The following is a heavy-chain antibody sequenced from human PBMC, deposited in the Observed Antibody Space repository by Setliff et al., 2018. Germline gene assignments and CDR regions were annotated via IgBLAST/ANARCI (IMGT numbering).Heavy chain of an antibody. CDR2: INSDGSST. D-gene: IGHD3-10*01. J-gene: IGHJ6*02. V-gene: IGHV3-74*01. Sequence: ASVKVSCAASGFTFSSYWMHWVRQAPGKGLVWVSRINSDGSSTSYADSVKGRFTISRDNAKNTLYLQMNSLRAEDTAVYYCARVDLWFGELLSPYYYYGMDVWGQGTTVTVSS. CDR3: ARVDLWFGELLSPYYYYGMDV. CDR1: GFTFSSYW.